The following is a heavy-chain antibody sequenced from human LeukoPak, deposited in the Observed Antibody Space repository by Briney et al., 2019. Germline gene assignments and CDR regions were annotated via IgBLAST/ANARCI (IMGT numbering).Heavy chain of an antibody. CDR3: AKGGSGSYVWFDP. J-gene: IGHJ5*02. Sequence: PGGSPRLSCVASGFTFSSYSMNWVRQAPRKGLEWVSSISSSGDYIYYTDSVKDRFTISRDNSKNSVFLHMNSLKAEDTAVYYCAKGGSGSYVWFDPWGQGALVTVSS. CDR2: ISSSGDYI. CDR1: GFTFSSYS. V-gene: IGHV3-21*01. D-gene: IGHD3-10*01.